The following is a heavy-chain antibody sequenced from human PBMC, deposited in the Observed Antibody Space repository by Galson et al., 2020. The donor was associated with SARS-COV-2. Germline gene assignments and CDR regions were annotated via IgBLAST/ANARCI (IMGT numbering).Heavy chain of an antibody. CDR1: GFTFSSYG. Sequence: GGSLRLSCAASGFTFSSYGMHWVRQAPGKGLEWVAVISYDGSNKYYADSVKGQFTISRDNSKNTLYLQMNSLRAEDTAVYYCAREMVVVLYYGMDVWGQGTTVTVSS. V-gene: IGHV3-30*03. J-gene: IGHJ6*02. CDR2: ISYDGSNK. CDR3: AREMVVVLYYGMDV. D-gene: IGHD2-21*01.